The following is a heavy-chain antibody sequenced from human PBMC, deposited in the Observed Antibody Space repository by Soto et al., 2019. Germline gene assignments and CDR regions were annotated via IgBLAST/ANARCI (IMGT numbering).Heavy chain of an antibody. J-gene: IGHJ6*02. D-gene: IGHD3-9*01. V-gene: IGHV4-30-4*01. CDR1: GGSISSGDYY. CDR3: ARDHYVYDILTGYGYYYGMDV. Sequence: QVQLQESGPGLVKPSQTLSLTCTVSGGSISSGDYYWSWIRQPPGKGLEWIGYIYYSGSTYYNPSRKSRVTLSVDTSKNQFSLKLSSVTAADTAVYYCARDHYVYDILTGYGYYYGMDVWGQGTTVTVSS. CDR2: IYYSGST.